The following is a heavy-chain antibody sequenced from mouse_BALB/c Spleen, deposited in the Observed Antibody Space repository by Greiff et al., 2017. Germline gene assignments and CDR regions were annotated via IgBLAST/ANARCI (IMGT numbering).Heavy chain of an antibody. CDR2: ISYSGST. J-gene: IGHJ2*01. D-gene: IGHD1-1*01. V-gene: IGHV3-2*02. CDR3: ARSEDYYGSRVPFDY. CDR1: GYSITSDYA. Sequence: EVKLQESGPGLVKPSQSLSLTCTVTGYSITSDYAWNWIRQFPGNKLEWMGYISYSGSTSYNPSLKSRISITRDTSKNQFFLQLNSVTTEDTATYYCARSEDYYGSRVPFDYWGQGTTLTVSS.